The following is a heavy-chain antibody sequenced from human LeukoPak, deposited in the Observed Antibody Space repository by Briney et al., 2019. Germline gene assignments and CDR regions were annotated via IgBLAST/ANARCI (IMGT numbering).Heavy chain of an antibody. CDR3: AREGESSSYAYRY. CDR2: IYPSDSET. D-gene: IGHD3-16*01. CDR1: GYRFSNYW. J-gene: IGHJ4*02. Sequence: KGGESLKISCKASGYRFSNYWIGWVRQMPGKGLEWMTIIYPSDSETRYSPSFQGQVTISADKSIGTMYLQWSSLRSEDTAVYYCAREGESSSYAYRYWGQGILVTVSS. V-gene: IGHV5-51*01.